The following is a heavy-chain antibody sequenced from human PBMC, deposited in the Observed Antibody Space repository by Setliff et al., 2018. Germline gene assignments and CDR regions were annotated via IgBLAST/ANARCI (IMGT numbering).Heavy chain of an antibody. CDR1: GFTFSGYS. J-gene: IGHJ4*02. CDR2: ISSSSHII. V-gene: IGHV3-48*01. D-gene: IGHD2-2*01. Sequence: PGGSLRLSCAASGFTFSGYSMNWVRQAPGKGLEWVSYISSSSHIISYADSVKGRFTISRDNAKNSLYLQMNSLRAEDTAVYYCGTPEVDCNSTNCDISFEYWGQGTLVTVSS. CDR3: GTPEVDCNSTNCDISFEY.